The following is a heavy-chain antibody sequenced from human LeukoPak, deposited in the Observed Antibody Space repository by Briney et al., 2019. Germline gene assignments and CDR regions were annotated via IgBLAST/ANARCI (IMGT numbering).Heavy chain of an antibody. CDR1: GFTFSTYW. CDR2: IKQDGSDK. V-gene: IGHV3-7*01. CDR3: ARFRYSSSAFDY. Sequence: GGSLRLSCAASGFTFSTYWMTWVPQAPGKGLEWVANIKQDGSDKYYVDSVKGRFTISRDNAKNSLYLQMNSLRAEDTAVYYCARFRYSSSAFDYWGQGTLVTVSS. J-gene: IGHJ4*02. D-gene: IGHD6-6*01.